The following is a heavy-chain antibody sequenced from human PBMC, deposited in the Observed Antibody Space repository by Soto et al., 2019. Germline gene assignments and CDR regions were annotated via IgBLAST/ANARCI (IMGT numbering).Heavy chain of an antibody. CDR1: GFTFRSYE. CDR2: ISSSSDFI. D-gene: IGHD1-20*01. V-gene: IGHV3-48*03. J-gene: IGHJ5*02. CDR3: ARGANGYDRIDH. Sequence: PGGSLSLSCEVSGFTFRSYEMHWVRQAPGKGLEWLSYISSSSDFIYYSESVKGRFTISRDNANNSLYLQMNSLRAADTAIYYCARGANGYDRIDHWGQGARVTVSS.